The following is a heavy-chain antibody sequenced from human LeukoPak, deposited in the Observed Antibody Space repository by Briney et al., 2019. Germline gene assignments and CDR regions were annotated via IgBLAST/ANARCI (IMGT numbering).Heavy chain of an antibody. J-gene: IGHJ5*02. CDR1: GYTFTGYY. V-gene: IGHV1-2*02. D-gene: IGHD2-2*01. CDR3: ARGRQLLFRDRWFDP. Sequence: ASVKVSCKASGYTFTGYYMPWVRHAPGQGLEWMGWINPNSGGTNYAQKFQGRVTMTRDTSISTAYMELSRLRSDDTAVYYCARGRQLLFRDRWFDPWGQGTLVTVSS. CDR2: INPNSGGT.